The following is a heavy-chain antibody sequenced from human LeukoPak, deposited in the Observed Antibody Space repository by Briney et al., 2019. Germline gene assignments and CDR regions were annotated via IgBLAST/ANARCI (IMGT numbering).Heavy chain of an antibody. V-gene: IGHV1-18*01. Sequence: ASVKVSCKASGYTFTSYGISWVRQAPGQGLEWMGWISAYNGNTNYAQKLQGRVTMTTDTSTSTAYMELRSLRSDDTAAYYCARVGLDFWSGYLDYFDYWGQGTLVTVSS. CDR1: GYTFTSYG. CDR3: ARVGLDFWSGYLDYFDY. D-gene: IGHD3-3*01. CDR2: ISAYNGNT. J-gene: IGHJ4*02.